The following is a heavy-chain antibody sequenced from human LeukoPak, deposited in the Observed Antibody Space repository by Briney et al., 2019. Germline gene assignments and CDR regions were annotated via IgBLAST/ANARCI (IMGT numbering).Heavy chain of an antibody. J-gene: IGHJ6*02. D-gene: IGHD3-3*01. Sequence: SVKVSCKASGYTFTSYGISWVRQAPGQGLAWMGRIIPILGIANYAQEFQGRVTITADESTSTAYMELSSLRSEDTAVYYCARNAIFASYGMDVWGQGTTVTVSS. CDR3: ARNAIFASYGMDV. CDR2: IIPILGIA. CDR1: GYTFTSYG. V-gene: IGHV1-69*04.